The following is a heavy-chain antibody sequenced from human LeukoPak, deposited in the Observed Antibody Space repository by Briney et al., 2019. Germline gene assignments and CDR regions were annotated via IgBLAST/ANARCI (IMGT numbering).Heavy chain of an antibody. J-gene: IGHJ4*02. D-gene: IGHD6-6*01. V-gene: IGHV4-59*08. CDR1: GGSISMY. CDR2: IYYTGST. CDR3: ATHRAYSSSSPFDY. Sequence: SETLSLTCSVSGGSISMYWSWIRQPPGQGQVGIVYIYYTGSTNYNPSLKSRGTMFVNMYKNQFSLRLSSVPAADTAVYYCATHRAYSSSSPFDYWGQGTLVTVSS.